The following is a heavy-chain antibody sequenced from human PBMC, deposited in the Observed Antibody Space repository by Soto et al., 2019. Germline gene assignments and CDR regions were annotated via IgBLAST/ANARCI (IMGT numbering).Heavy chain of an antibody. Sequence: SETLSLTCTVSGGSISNYFWSWILQPPWKGLEWIGYIYYSGSTNYNPSLKSRVTISVDTSKNQFSLKLTSVTAADTAVYYCARGTYNWFDPWGQGTLVTVSS. CDR1: GGSISNYF. CDR2: IYYSGST. CDR3: ARGTYNWFDP. V-gene: IGHV4-59*01. J-gene: IGHJ5*02.